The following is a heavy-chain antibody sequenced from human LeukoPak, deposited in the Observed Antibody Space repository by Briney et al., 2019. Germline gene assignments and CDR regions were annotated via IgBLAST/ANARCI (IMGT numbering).Heavy chain of an antibody. V-gene: IGHV1-69*13. D-gene: IGHD5-24*01. Sequence: GASVKVSCKASGYTFSSYAISWVRQAPGQGLEWMGGIIPIFGTANYAQKFQGRVTITADESTGTAYMELSSLRSEDTAVYYCARASGDGYNSESNSLFDYWGQGTLVTVSS. CDR3: ARASGDGYNSESNSLFDY. J-gene: IGHJ4*02. CDR2: IIPIFGTA. CDR1: GYTFSSYA.